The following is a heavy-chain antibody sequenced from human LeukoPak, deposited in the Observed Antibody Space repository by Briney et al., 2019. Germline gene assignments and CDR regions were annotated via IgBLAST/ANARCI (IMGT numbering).Heavy chain of an antibody. CDR1: GGSFSGYY. CDR2: INHSGST. J-gene: IGHJ5*02. V-gene: IGHV4-34*01. Sequence: PSETLSLTCAVYGGSFSGYYWSWIRQPPGKGLEWIGEINHSGSTNYNPSLKSRVTISVDTSKNQFSLKLSSVTAADTAVYYCARERWREYYGFWSGYSPYNWFDPWGQGTLVTVSS. CDR3: ARERWREYYGFWSGYSPYNWFDP. D-gene: IGHD3-3*01.